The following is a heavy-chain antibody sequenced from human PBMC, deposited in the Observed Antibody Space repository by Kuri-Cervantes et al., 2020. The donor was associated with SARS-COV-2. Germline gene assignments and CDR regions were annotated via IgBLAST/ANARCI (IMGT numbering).Heavy chain of an antibody. Sequence: GSLRLSCAASGFTFSSYAMSWVRQAPGKGLEWIGEINHSGSTNYNPFLKSRVTISVDTSKNQFSLKLSSVTAADTAVYYCARVLNSGSYPYRGNWFDPWGQGTLVTVSS. CDR2: INHSGST. J-gene: IGHJ5*02. D-gene: IGHD3-10*01. V-gene: IGHV4-34*01. CDR3: ARVLNSGSYPYRGNWFDP. CDR1: GFTFSSYA.